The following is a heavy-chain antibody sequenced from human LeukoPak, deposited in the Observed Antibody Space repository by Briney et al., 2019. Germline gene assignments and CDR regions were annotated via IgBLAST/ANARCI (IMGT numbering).Heavy chain of an antibody. CDR1: GFTFSSYA. CDR2: ISSSSSYI. CDR3: ARGPGGAYSGSYYLAY. Sequence: GGSLRLSCAASGFTFSSYAVHWVRQAPGKGLEWVSSISSSSSYIYYADSVKGRFTISRDNAKNSLYLQMNSLRAEDTAVYYCARGPGGAYSGSYYLAYWGQGTLVTVSS. V-gene: IGHV3-21*01. J-gene: IGHJ4*02. D-gene: IGHD1-26*01.